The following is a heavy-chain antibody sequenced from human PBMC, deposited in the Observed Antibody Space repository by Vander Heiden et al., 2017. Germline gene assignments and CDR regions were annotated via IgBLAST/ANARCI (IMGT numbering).Heavy chain of an antibody. Sequence: GAEVKKPGASVKVSCKVSGYTLTELSMHWVRQAPGKGLEWMGGFDPEDGETIYAQKFQGRVTMTEDTSTDTAYMELSSLRSEDTAVYYCVTGVSFSGLQSYYYYGMDVWGQGTTVTVSS. J-gene: IGHJ6*02. CDR2: FDPEDGET. V-gene: IGHV1-24*01. CDR1: GYTLTELS. D-gene: IGHD4-4*01. CDR3: VTGVSFSGLQSYYYYGMDV.